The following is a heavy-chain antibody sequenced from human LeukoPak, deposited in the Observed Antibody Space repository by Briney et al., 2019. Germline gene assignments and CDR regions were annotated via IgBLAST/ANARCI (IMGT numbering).Heavy chain of an antibody. Sequence: GGSLRLSCAASGFTFSTYGMQWVRQAPGKGLEWEAVISYDGNTKYYTDSVKGRFTISRDNSKNTLYLQMNSLGPEDTAVYYCAKEFDRYYGGWYFDSWGQGTLVTVSS. CDR3: AKEFDRYYGGWYFDS. V-gene: IGHV3-30*18. J-gene: IGHJ4*02. CDR1: GFTFSTYG. CDR2: ISYDGNTK. D-gene: IGHD2-21*02.